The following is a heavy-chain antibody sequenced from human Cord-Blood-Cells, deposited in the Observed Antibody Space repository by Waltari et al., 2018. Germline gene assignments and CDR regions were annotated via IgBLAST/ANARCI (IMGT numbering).Heavy chain of an antibody. CDR2: ISAYNGNT. V-gene: IGHV1-18*01. CDR3: ARDEGFGELPRYDY. J-gene: IGHJ4*02. CDR1: GYTFTSYG. D-gene: IGHD3-10*01. Sequence: QVQLVQSGAEVKKPGASVKVSCKASGYTFTSYGISWVRQAPGQGLVWRGWISAYNGNTNSAQKLQGRVTMTTDTATGTAYMELRSLRSDDTAVYYGARDEGFGELPRYDYWGQGTLVTVSS.